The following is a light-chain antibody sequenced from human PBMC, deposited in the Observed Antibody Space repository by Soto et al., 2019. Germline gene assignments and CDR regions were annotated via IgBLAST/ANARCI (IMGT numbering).Light chain of an antibody. V-gene: IGKV1-12*01. CDR1: QDISNW. Sequence: DIQMTQSPSSVSASVGDRVTITCRASQDISNWLAWYQQKPGKAPKLLIYATSNVQSGVPSRFSGSGSGTDFTLTISSLQPEDFATYYCQQANSFLRAFGQGTKVEIQ. J-gene: IGKJ1*01. CDR3: QQANSFLRA. CDR2: ATS.